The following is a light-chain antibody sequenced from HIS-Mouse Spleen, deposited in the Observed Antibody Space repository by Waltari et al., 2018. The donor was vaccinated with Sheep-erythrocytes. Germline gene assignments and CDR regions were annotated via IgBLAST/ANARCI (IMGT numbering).Light chain of an antibody. CDR1: QSVSSY. CDR3: QQRSNWYT. CDR2: DAS. V-gene: IGKV3-11*01. Sequence: ELVLTQSPATLSLSPGESATLPCRASQSVSSYLAWYQQKPGQAPRLLIYDASNRATGIPARFSGSGSGTDFTLTISSLEPEDFAVYYCQQRSNWYTFGQGTKLEIK. J-gene: IGKJ2*01.